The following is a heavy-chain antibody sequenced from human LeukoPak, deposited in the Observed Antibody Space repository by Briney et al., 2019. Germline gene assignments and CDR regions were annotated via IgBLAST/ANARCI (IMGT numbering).Heavy chain of an antibody. D-gene: IGHD3-22*01. J-gene: IGHJ4*02. CDR2: ISYDGSNK. V-gene: IGHV3-30-3*01. CDR3: GKDVRSSGYNGIDY. Sequence: PGGSLRLSCAASGFTFSSYAMHWVRQAPGKGLEWMAVISYDGSNKYYADSVKGRFTISRDNSKNTLYLQMNSLRAEDTAVFYCGKDVRSSGYNGIDYWGQGTLVTVSS. CDR1: GFTFSSYA.